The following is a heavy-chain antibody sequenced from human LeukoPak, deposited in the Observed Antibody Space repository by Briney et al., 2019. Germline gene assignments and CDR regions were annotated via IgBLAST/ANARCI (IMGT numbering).Heavy chain of an antibody. CDR1: GGSISSYY. CDR3: ARELAAAGTVWFDP. Sequence: SETLSLTCAVYGGSISSYYWSWIRQPPGKGLEWIGYIYYSGSTNYNPSLKSRVTISVDTSKNQFSLKLSSVTAADTAVYYCARELAAAGTVWFDPWGQGTLVAVSS. J-gene: IGHJ5*02. D-gene: IGHD6-13*01. CDR2: IYYSGST. V-gene: IGHV4-59*01.